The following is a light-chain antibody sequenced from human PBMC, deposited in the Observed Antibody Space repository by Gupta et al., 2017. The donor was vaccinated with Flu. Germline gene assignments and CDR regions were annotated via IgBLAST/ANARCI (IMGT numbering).Light chain of an antibody. Sequence: ERATLSCRASQSVTISYLGWYQQKPGQAPRLLIDGASRRATGIPDRFSGSGSGTEFTLTISRLEPEDFAVYYCQQYVTSPWTFGQGTKVEIK. CDR2: GAS. V-gene: IGKV3-20*01. CDR1: QSVTISY. J-gene: IGKJ1*01. CDR3: QQYVTSPWT.